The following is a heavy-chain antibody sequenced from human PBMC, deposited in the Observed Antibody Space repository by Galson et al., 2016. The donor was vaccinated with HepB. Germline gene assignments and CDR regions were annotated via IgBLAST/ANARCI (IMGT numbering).Heavy chain of an antibody. CDR1: GASISGSNW. CDR2: INRDGSER. D-gene: IGHD1-26*01. J-gene: IGHJ4*02. CDR3: ARAMSGSYDY. Sequence: ETLSLTCTVSGASISGSNWWSWVRQAPGKGLEWVANINRDGSERYYMDSVRGRFTISRDSAKNSVFLQMNSLRAEDTAVYYCARAMSGSYDYWGQGILVTVSS. V-gene: IGHV3-7*01.